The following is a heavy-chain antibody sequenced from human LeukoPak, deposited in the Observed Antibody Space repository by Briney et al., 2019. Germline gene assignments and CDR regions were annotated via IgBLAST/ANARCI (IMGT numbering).Heavy chain of an antibody. V-gene: IGHV1-3*01. Sequence: ASVKVSCKASGYTFTSYAMHWVRQAPGQRLEWMGWINAGNSNTKYSQKFQGRVTITRDTSASTTYMELSSLRSEDTAVYYCATLPDYYDSSGYGCWGQGTLVTVSS. CDR3: ATLPDYYDSSGYGC. D-gene: IGHD3-22*01. J-gene: IGHJ4*02. CDR1: GYTFTSYA. CDR2: INAGNSNT.